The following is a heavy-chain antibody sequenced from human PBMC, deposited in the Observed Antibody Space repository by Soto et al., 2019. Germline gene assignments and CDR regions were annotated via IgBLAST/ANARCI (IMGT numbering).Heavy chain of an antibody. CDR2: IYYSGST. V-gene: IGHV4-31*03. D-gene: IGHD5-12*01. CDR1: GGSISSGCYY. J-gene: IGHJ4*02. Sequence: PSETLSLTCTVSGGSISSGCYYWNWVRQHPGKGLEWIGYIYYSGSTYYNPSLKSRVAISLDTSKNQFSLKLSSVTAADTAVYYCARGLGATINYFDYWGQGTLVTVSS. CDR3: ARGLGATINYFDY.